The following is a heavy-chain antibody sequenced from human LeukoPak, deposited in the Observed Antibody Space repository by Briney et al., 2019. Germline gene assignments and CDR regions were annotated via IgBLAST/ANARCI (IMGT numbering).Heavy chain of an antibody. CDR3: ARVSYYSLAY. Sequence: GGSLRLSCAASGFTFDDYGMTWVRQGPGKGLEWVSGINWNGGLTDYADSVKGRFTISRDNAKNSLYLQMNSLRAEDTALYYCARVSYYSLAYWGQGTLVTVSS. CDR1: GFTFDDYG. D-gene: IGHD3-10*01. V-gene: IGHV3-20*04. J-gene: IGHJ4*02. CDR2: INWNGGLT.